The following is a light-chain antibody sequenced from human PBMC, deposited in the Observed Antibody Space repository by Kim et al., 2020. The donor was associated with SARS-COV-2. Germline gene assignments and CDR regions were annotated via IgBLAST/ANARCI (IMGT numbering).Light chain of an antibody. Sequence: SPGERATRACRASQTISTNLAWYQHKPGQAPRLLIYGVSTRATGTPARFSGSGSGTEFTLTISSLQSEDFAIYYCQEYNNWPPWSFGQGTKVDIK. CDR1: QTISTN. CDR3: QEYNNWPPWS. CDR2: GVS. J-gene: IGKJ1*01. V-gene: IGKV3D-15*01.